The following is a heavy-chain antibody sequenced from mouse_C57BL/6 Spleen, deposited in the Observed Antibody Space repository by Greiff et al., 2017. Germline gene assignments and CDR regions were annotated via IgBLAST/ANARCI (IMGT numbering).Heavy chain of an antibody. V-gene: IGHV1-15*01. J-gene: IGHJ2*01. CDR1: GYTFTDYE. Sequence: QVQLQQSGAELVRPGASVTLSCKASGYTFTDYEMHWVKQTPVHGLEWIGAIDPETGGTAYNQKFKGKAILTAAKSSSTAYMELRSLTSEDSAVYYCTRRCYGSSPHFDYWGQGTTLTVSS. D-gene: IGHD1-1*01. CDR3: TRRCYGSSPHFDY. CDR2: IDPETGGT.